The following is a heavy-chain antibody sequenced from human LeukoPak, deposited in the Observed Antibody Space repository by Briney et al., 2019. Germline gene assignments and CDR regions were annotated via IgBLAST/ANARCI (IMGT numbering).Heavy chain of an antibody. V-gene: IGHV4-59*01. J-gene: IGHJ6*03. CDR1: GGSISSYY. CDR3: ARIGSRANLNYYYYMDV. Sequence: SETLSLTCTVSGGSISSYYWSWIRQPPGKGLEWIGYIYYSGSTNYNPSLKSRVTISVDTSKNQFSLKLSSVTAADTAVYYCARIGSRANLNYYYYMDVWGKGTTVTISS. CDR2: IYYSGST. D-gene: IGHD6-13*01.